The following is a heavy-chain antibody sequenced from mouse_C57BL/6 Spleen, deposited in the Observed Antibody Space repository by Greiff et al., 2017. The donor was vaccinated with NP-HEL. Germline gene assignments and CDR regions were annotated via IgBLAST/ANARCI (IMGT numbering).Heavy chain of an antibody. CDR2: FHPYNDDT. V-gene: IGHV1-47*01. CDR3: ARVNDYDGGDYFDY. D-gene: IGHD2-4*01. CDR1: GYTFTTYP. J-gene: IGHJ2*01. Sequence: QVQLQQSGAELVKPGASVKMSCKASGYTFTTYPIEWMKQNHGKSLEWIGNFHPYNDDTKYNEKFKGTATLTVEKSSSTVYLVLIRLTSDDSAVYSCARVNDYDGGDYFDYWGQGPTLTVSS.